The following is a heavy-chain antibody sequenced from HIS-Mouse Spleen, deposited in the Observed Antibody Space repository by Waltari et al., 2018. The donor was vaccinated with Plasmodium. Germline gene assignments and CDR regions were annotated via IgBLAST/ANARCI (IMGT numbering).Heavy chain of an antibody. CDR1: GFTFSSYA. CDR3: AKSSKGTGDLWDY. CDR2: ISGSGGST. Sequence: EVQLLESGGGLVQPGGSLRLSCAASGFTFSSYAMSWVRRAPGKGLEWVAAISGSGGSTSYAEPGKGRFTKPRDKCKNKMYLQMNSLRDEDTAVYDCAKSSKGTGDLWDYWGQGTLVTVSS. J-gene: IGHJ4*02. D-gene: IGHD7-27*01. V-gene: IGHV3-23*01.